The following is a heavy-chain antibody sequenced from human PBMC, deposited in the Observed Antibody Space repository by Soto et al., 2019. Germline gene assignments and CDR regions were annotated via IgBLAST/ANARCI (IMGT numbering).Heavy chain of an antibody. CDR2: ITPTLNIA. V-gene: IGHV1-69*01. J-gene: IGHJ4*02. CDR1: GGTFSSYT. CDR3: ARGYCSGSNPSSFDY. Sequence: QLQLVQSWAEVREPGSSVKVSCKASGGTFSSYTVIWVRQAPGQGLEWMGGITPTLNIAKYAEKFQGRITITADESTSTVNMLMSSLRSEDTAVYFCARGYCSGSNPSSFDYWGQGTLVAVSS. D-gene: IGHD1-26*01.